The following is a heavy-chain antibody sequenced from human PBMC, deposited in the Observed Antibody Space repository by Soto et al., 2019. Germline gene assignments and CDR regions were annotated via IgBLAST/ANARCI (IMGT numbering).Heavy chain of an antibody. V-gene: IGHV3-15*01. D-gene: IGHD1-26*01. CDR2: IKSKTDGGTT. CDR1: GFTFSNAW. J-gene: IGHJ3*02. CDR3: TTSSGSYYLRPNAFDI. Sequence: GGSLRLSCAASGFTFSNAWMSWVRQAPGKGLEWVGRIKSKTDGGTTDYAAPVKGRFTISRDDSKNTLYLQMNSLKTEDTAVYYCTTSSGSYYLRPNAFDIWGQGTMVNVS.